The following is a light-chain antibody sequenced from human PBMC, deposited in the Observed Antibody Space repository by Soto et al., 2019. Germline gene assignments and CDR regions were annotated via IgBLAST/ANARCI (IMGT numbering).Light chain of an antibody. CDR2: AAS. J-gene: IGKJ1*01. CDR1: QSISSY. Sequence: DIQMTQSPSSLSASVGDRITITRRASQSISSYLNWYQQKPGKAPKLLIYAASSLQSGVPSRFSGSGSGTDFTLTISRLQPEDFATYYCPQSYSTPRTFGQGTQVDI. CDR3: PQSYSTPRT. V-gene: IGKV1-39*01.